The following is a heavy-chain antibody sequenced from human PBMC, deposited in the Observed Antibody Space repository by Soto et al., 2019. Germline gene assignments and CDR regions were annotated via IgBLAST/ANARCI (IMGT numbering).Heavy chain of an antibody. Sequence: PGGSLRLSCAASGFTFSSYAMSWVRQAPGKGLEWVSAIIGSGGSTYYADSVKGRFTISRDNSKNTLYLQMNSLRAEDTAVYYCAKDGYSYGLVDAFDIWGQGTMVTVSS. CDR3: AKDGYSYGLVDAFDI. V-gene: IGHV3-23*01. CDR1: GFTFSSYA. D-gene: IGHD5-18*01. J-gene: IGHJ3*02. CDR2: IIGSGGST.